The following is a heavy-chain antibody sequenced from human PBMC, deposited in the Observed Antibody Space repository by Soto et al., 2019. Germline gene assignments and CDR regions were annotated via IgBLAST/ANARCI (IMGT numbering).Heavy chain of an antibody. Sequence: EVLLLESGGGLVQPGGSLRLSCEVSGFTFSTYAMTWVRQAPGKGLEWASGISESGGSTYYADSVKGRFTISRDNSKNTLYLQMNSLRAEDTAIYYCAKKGLRGDFYYYMDVWGKGTTVTVSS. CDR2: ISESGGST. J-gene: IGHJ6*03. CDR1: GFTFSTYA. CDR3: AKKGLRGDFYYYMDV. V-gene: IGHV3-23*01. D-gene: IGHD5-12*01.